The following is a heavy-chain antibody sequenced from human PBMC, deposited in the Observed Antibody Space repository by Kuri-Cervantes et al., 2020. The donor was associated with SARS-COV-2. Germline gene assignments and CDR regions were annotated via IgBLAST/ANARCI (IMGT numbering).Heavy chain of an antibody. V-gene: IGHV3-11*01. Sequence: GESLKISCAASGFTFSDYYMSWIRQAPGKGLEWVSYISSSGSTIYYADSVKGRFTISRDNAKNTLYLQMNSLRAEDTAVYYCAKDRGYSSSWYTFVGSDYWGQGTLVTVSS. CDR1: GFTFSDYY. CDR2: ISSSGSTI. J-gene: IGHJ4*02. CDR3: AKDRGYSSSWYTFVGSDY. D-gene: IGHD6-13*01.